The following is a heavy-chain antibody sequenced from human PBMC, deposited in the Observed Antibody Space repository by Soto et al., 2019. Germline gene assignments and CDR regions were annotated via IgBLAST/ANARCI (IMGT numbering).Heavy chain of an antibody. CDR2: IYYSGST. CDR3: ARSPGYSYGRRYYYGMDV. V-gene: IGHV4-59*08. Sequence: SETLSLTCTVSGGAISSYYWSWIRQPPGKGLEWIGYIYYSGSTNYNPSLKSRVTISVDTSKNQFSLKLSSVTAADTAVYYCARSPGYSYGRRYYYGMDVWGQVTTVT. D-gene: IGHD5-18*01. CDR1: GGAISSYY. J-gene: IGHJ6*02.